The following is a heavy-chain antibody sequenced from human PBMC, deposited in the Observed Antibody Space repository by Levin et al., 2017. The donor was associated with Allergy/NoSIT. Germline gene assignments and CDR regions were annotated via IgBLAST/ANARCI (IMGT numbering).Heavy chain of an antibody. CDR1: GGSFSGYY. Sequence: SCAVYGGSFSGYYWSWIRQPPGKGLEWIGEINHSGSTNYNPSLKSRITISVDTSKNQFSLKLSSVTAADTAVYYCARGGLYGLNYWGQGTLVTVSS. D-gene: IGHD3-10*01. V-gene: IGHV4-34*01. J-gene: IGHJ4*02. CDR2: INHSGST. CDR3: ARGGLYGLNY.